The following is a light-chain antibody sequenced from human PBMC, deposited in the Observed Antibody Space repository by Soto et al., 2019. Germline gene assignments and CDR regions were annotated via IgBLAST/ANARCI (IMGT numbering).Light chain of an antibody. V-gene: IGKV3-15*01. CDR1: QSISSH. CDR2: GAS. CDR3: QQYNNWPWT. J-gene: IGKJ1*01. Sequence: DIVMTQSPGTLSVSPGEGVTLSCRASQSISSHVAWYQQQFGQAPRLLIHGASTRATGIPARFSGTGSGTEFTLTISSLQSEDFAVYYCQQYNNWPWTFGQGTKVDIK.